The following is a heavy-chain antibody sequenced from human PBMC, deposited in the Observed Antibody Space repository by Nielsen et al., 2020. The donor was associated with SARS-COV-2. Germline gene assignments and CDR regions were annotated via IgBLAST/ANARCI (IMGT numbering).Heavy chain of an antibody. Sequence: GESLKISCVVSGFNFRGYWMTWVRQAPGKGLEWVGNIKLDGSEKYYVDSVKGRFTISRDNARNTLYLQMNSLRVEDTAVYYCAKDRFPVVPAGGWFDPWGQGTLVTVSS. J-gene: IGHJ5*02. V-gene: IGHV3-7*01. D-gene: IGHD2-2*01. CDR2: IKLDGSEK. CDR3: AKDRFPVVPAGGWFDP. CDR1: GFNFRGYW.